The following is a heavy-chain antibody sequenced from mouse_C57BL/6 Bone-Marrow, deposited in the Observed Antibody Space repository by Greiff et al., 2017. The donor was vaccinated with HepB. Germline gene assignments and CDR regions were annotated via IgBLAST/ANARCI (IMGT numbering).Heavy chain of an antibody. Sequence: VKLQESGAELARPGASVKLSCKASGYTFTSYGISWVKQRTGQGLEWIGEIYPRSGNTYYNEKFKGKATLTADKSSSTAYMELRSLTSEDSAVYFCARSDYYGSSAYWGQGTLVTVSA. CDR2: IYPRSGNT. D-gene: IGHD1-1*01. J-gene: IGHJ3*01. CDR1: GYTFTSYG. V-gene: IGHV1-81*01. CDR3: ARSDYYGSSAY.